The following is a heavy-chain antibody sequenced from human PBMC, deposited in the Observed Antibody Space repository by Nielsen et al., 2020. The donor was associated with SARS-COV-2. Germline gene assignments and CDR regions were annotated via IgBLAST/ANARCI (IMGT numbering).Heavy chain of an antibody. V-gene: IGHV3-9*01. D-gene: IGHD2-21*01. Sequence: SLKISCAASGFTFDDYAMHWVRQAPGKGLEWVSGISWNSGSIGYADSVKGRFTISRDNAKNSVYLQMNSLRPDDTAVYYCARVARGETGFDAFDSWGQGTMVTVSS. CDR2: ISWNSGSI. CDR3: ARVARGETGFDAFDS. CDR1: GFTFDDYA. J-gene: IGHJ3*02.